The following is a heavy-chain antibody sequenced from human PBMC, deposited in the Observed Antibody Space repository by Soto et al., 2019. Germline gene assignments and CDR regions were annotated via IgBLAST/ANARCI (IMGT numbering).Heavy chain of an antibody. CDR3: AKVHSSSWLSFDY. D-gene: IGHD6-13*01. CDR2: ISGSGGST. J-gene: IGHJ4*02. CDR1: GFTFSSYA. V-gene: IGHV3-23*01. Sequence: GGSLRLSCAASGFTFSSYAMSRVRQAPGKGLEWVSAISGSGGSTYYADSVKGRFTISRDNSKNTLYLQMNSLRAEDTAVYYCAKVHSSSWLSFDYWGQGTLVTVSS.